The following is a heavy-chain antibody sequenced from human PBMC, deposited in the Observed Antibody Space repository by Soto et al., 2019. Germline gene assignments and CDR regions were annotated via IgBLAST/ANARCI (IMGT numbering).Heavy chain of an antibody. V-gene: IGHV1-69*02. CDR2: SIPILGIA. CDR1: GGTFSSYT. D-gene: IGHD3-9*01. J-gene: IGHJ4*02. Sequence: QVQLVQSGAEVKKPGSSVKVSCKASGGTFSSYTISWVRQAPGQGLEWMGRSIPILGIANYAQKFQGRVTITADKSTSTAYMELSSLRSEDTAVYYCARGKTGYRPDYWGQGTLVTVSS. CDR3: ARGKTGYRPDY.